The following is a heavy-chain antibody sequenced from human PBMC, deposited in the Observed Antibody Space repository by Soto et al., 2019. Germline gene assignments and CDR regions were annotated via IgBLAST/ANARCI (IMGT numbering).Heavy chain of an antibody. J-gene: IGHJ1*01. CDR1: GDSVSSNSAA. CDR2: TYYRSKWYN. CDR3: ARGGYCSSPSCYINGEYFQH. Sequence: SQTLSLTCAISGDSVSSNSAACNWIRQSPSRGLEWLGRTYYRSKWYNDYAVSGKRRITINPDTSKNQFSLQLNSVTAADTAVYYCARGGYCSSPSCYINGEYFQHWGQGTLVTVSS. V-gene: IGHV6-1*01. D-gene: IGHD2-2*02.